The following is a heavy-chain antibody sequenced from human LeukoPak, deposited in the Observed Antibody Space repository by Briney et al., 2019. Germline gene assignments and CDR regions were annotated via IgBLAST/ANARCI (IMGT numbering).Heavy chain of an antibody. CDR2: IYYSGST. CDR1: GGSISGSSYY. CDR3: ARDLGYTPMDV. D-gene: IGHD5-24*01. J-gene: IGHJ6*03. V-gene: IGHV4-39*07. Sequence: SGTLSLTCTVSGGSISGSSYYWGWIRQPPGKGLEWIGSIYYSGSTNYNPSLKSRVTISVDTSKNQFSLKLSSVTPADTAVYYCARDLGYTPMDVWGKGTTVTVSS.